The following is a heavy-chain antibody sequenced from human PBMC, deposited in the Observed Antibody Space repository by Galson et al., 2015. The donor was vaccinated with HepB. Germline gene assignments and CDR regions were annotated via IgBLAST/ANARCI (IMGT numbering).Heavy chain of an antibody. CDR1: GFTVSSNY. CDR2: IYSGGST. Sequence: SLRLSCAASGFTVSSNYMSWVRQAPGKGLEWVSVIYSGGSTYYADSVKGRFTISRDNSKNTLYLQMNSLRAEDTAVYYCARRRLYKWAARPEGGYYMDVWGKGTTVTVSS. D-gene: IGHD6-6*01. CDR3: ARRRLYKWAARPEGGYYMDV. V-gene: IGHV3-53*01. J-gene: IGHJ6*03.